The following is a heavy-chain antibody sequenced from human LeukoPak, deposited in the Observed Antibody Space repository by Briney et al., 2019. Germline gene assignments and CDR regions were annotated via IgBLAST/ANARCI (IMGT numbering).Heavy chain of an antibody. CDR1: GFTVSSNY. V-gene: IGHV3-66*01. CDR2: IYSGGST. J-gene: IGHJ3*02. Sequence: GGSLRLSCAASGFTVSSNYMSWVRQAPGKGLEWVSVIYSGGSTYYADCVKGRFTISRDNSKNALYLQMNSLRAEDTAVYYCARDLPIAAAGTLSRAFDIWGQGTMVTVSS. D-gene: IGHD6-13*01. CDR3: ARDLPIAAAGTLSRAFDI.